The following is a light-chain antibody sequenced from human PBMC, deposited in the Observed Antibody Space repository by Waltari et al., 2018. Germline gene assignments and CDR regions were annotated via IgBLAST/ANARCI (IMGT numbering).Light chain of an antibody. J-gene: IGLJ2*01. Sequence: SYVLTQPPSESVAPGQEATITGGGSNLGRKTVHWYQQRPGQAPVLVVYDDDDRASGIPERFSGSKSGDTATLTISRVEAGDEADYSCQVWDGGRVVFGGGTKLTVL. CDR2: DDD. V-gene: IGLV3-21*02. CDR1: NLGRKT. CDR3: QVWDGGRVV.